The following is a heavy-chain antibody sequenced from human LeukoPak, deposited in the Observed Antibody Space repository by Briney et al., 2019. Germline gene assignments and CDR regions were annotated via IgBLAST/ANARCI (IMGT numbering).Heavy chain of an antibody. V-gene: IGHV3-23*01. Sequence: GGSLRLSCAASGFTFSIYTMNWVRQAPGKGLEWVSLINYNGDNKYCADSVQGRFTISRDNSKNTVYLQMNSLRAEDTAIYYCAKDGHCPGALCPTQIAVAGYNDNWGQGTLVTVSS. D-gene: IGHD6-19*01. CDR3: AKDGHCPGALCPTQIAVAGYNDN. CDR2: INYNGDNK. J-gene: IGHJ4*02. CDR1: GFTFSIYT.